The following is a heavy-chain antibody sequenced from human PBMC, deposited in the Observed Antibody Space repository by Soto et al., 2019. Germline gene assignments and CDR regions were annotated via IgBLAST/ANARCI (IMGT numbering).Heavy chain of an antibody. Sequence: PGGSLRLSCAASGFTFSSYAMSWVRQAPGKGLEWVSAISGSGGSTYYADSVKGRFTISRDNSKNTLYLQMNSLRAEDTAVYYCAKATKEEYSGYDGPYYFADWGQGTLVTVSS. CDR1: GFTFSSYA. CDR3: AKATKEEYSGYDGPYYFAD. V-gene: IGHV3-23*01. CDR2: ISGSGGST. J-gene: IGHJ4*02. D-gene: IGHD5-12*01.